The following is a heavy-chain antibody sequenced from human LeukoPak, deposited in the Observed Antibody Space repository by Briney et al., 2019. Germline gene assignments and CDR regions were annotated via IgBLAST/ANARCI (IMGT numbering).Heavy chain of an antibody. D-gene: IGHD1-26*01. J-gene: IGHJ5*02. CDR2: INPNSGGT. Sequence: GASVKVSCKASGYTFTGYYMHWVRQAPGQGLEWMGWINPNSGGTNYAQKFQGRVTMTRDTSISTAYMELSRLRSDDTAVYYCARDPAIRIVGATTVWFDPWGQGTLVTVSS. V-gene: IGHV1-2*02. CDR1: GYTFTGYY. CDR3: ARDPAIRIVGATTVWFDP.